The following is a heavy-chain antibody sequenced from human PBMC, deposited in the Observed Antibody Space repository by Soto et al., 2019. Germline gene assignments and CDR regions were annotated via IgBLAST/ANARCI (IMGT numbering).Heavy chain of an antibody. V-gene: IGHV3-30-3*01. CDR3: ARSGGSYLGPFDS. CDR2: ISYDGSNK. D-gene: IGHD1-26*01. Sequence: SGGSLRLSCAASGFTFRRYTMHWVRQAPGKGLEWVAVISYDGSNKYYADYVKGRFTISRDNSKNTLYVQMNRLRAEDTAVFYCARSGGSYLGPFDSWGQGTLVTVSS. J-gene: IGHJ4*02. CDR1: GFTFRRYT.